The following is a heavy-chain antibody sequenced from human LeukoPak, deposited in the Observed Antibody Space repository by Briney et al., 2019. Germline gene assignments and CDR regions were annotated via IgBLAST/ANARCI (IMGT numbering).Heavy chain of an antibody. CDR1: GGSFSGYY. CDR2: IYYSGST. Sequence: SETLSLTCAVYGGSFSGYYWSWIRQPPGKGLEWIGYIYYSGSTNYNPSLKSRVTISVDTSKNQFSLKLSSVTAADTAVYYCARLNGYNYGGFDYWGQGTLVTVSS. D-gene: IGHD5-24*01. CDR3: ARLNGYNYGGFDY. V-gene: IGHV4-59*01. J-gene: IGHJ4*02.